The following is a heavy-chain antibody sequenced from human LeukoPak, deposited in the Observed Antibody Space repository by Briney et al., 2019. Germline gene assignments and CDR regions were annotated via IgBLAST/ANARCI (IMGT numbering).Heavy chain of an antibody. V-gene: IGHV3-21*05. CDR3: AREYNSRATFDY. J-gene: IGHJ4*02. Sequence: PGGSLRLSCAASASGVAFTSHSMNWVRPAPGKVLAWISYIHSSGDYIFYAGSVKGRFTVSRDNARNSLYLQMNSLRAEDTAIYYCAREYNSRATFDYWGQGTLVTVSS. CDR1: ASGVAFTSHS. D-gene: IGHD1-20*01. CDR2: IHSSGDYI.